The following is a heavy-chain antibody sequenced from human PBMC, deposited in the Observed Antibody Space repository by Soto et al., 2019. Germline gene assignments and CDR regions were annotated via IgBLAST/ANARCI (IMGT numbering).Heavy chain of an antibody. CDR1: GFTFSSYA. CDR3: EKALGELSPESYDY. J-gene: IGHJ4*01. V-gene: IGHV3-30*18. CDR2: ISYDGSDK. D-gene: IGHD3-16*02. Sequence: QVQLVESGGGVVQPGRSLRLSCAASGFTFSSYAMHWVRQAPGKGLEWVAVISYDGSDKYYADSVKGRFTISRDNSKNTLNLQMNSLRADDTAVYYCEKALGELSPESYDYWGHGTLITVSS.